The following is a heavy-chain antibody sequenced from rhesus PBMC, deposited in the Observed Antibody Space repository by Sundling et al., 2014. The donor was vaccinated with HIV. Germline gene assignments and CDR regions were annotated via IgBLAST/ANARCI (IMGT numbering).Heavy chain of an antibody. J-gene: IGHJ4*01. CDR1: GASISNFW. V-gene: IGHV4-80*01. D-gene: IGHD1-14*01. CDR2: IGGTTGTT. Sequence: QVQLQESGPGLVKPSETLSLTCAVSGASISNFWWTWIRQPPGKGLEWIGYIGGTTGTTYYNPSLNSRVTISRDTSKNQFSLNLTSVTAADTAVYFCARKLGLERQTGDYWGQGVLVTVSS. CDR3: ARKLGLERQTGDY.